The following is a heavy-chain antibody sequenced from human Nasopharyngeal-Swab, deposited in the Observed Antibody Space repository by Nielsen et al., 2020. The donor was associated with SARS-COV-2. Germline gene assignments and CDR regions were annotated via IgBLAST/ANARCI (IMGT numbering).Heavy chain of an antibody. Sequence: GESLKISCEASGFTLSTSAMIWVRQAPGKGLEWVSGISASGRVTYYADSVKGRLTIFRDNSRNTLSLQMNSLRAEDTATYYCARGCDTDCYRVDSWGRGTLVTVSS. D-gene: IGHD2-21*02. V-gene: IGHV3-23*01. CDR2: ISASGRVT. J-gene: IGHJ4*02. CDR3: ARGCDTDCYRVDS. CDR1: GFTLSTSA.